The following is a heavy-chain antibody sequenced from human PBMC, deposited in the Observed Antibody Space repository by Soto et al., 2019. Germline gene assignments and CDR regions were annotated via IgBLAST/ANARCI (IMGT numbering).Heavy chain of an antibody. D-gene: IGHD3-16*01. CDR2: TKPDGSEK. CDR1: GFIFNTHW. CDR3: VAWGTYTSNT. J-gene: IGHJ5*02. V-gene: IGHV3-7*01. Sequence: GGSLRISCAASGFIFNTHWMSWVRQAPEKGLEWVAHTKPDGSEKYYVDSAKGRFTISRDNTRNSLYLQMNSLRADDTDLYYSVAWGTYTSNTWGQGTLVTVYS.